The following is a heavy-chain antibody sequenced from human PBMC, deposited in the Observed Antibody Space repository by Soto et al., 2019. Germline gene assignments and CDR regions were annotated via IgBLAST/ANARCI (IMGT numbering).Heavy chain of an antibody. D-gene: IGHD3-9*01. CDR1: GYTFTGYY. CDR2: INPNSGGT. CDR3: ARMNYDILTGYYRGGFDY. V-gene: IGHV1-2*04. Sequence: QVQPVQSGAEVKKPGASVKVSCKASGYTFTGYYMHWVRQAPGQGLEWMGWINPNSGGTNYAQKFQGWVTMTRDTSISTAYMELSRLRSDDTAVYYCARMNYDILTGYYRGGFDYWGQGTLVTVSS. J-gene: IGHJ4*02.